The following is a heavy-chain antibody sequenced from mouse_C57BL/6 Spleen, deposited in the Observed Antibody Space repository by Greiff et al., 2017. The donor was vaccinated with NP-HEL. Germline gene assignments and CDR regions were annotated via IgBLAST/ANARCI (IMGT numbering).Heavy chain of an antibody. CDR1: GYTFTSYW. CDR2: IDPSDSYT. J-gene: IGHJ2*01. D-gene: IGHD2-5*01. CDR3: ARRGYSNFPYYFDY. Sequence: VQLQQSGAELVKPGASVKLSCKASGYTFTSYWMQWVKQRPGQGLEWIGEIDPSDSYTNYNQKFKGKATLTVDTSSSTAYMQLSSLTSEDSAVYYCARRGYSNFPYYFDYWGQGTTLTVSS. V-gene: IGHV1-50*01.